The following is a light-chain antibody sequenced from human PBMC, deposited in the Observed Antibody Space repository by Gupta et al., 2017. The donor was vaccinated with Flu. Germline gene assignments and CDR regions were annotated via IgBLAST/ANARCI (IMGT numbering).Light chain of an antibody. CDR3: QVRESTSDHYV. J-gene: IGLJ3*02. CDR2: DDT. CDR1: NMGSKR. V-gene: IGLV3-21*02. Sequence: GETAMCKGGGKNMGSKRVNGYQQNTGQAPGLVVYDDTDRPSGVPERFSGSNSGYTATLTITRVEAGEEADYYCQVRESTSDHYVFGGGTKLTVL.